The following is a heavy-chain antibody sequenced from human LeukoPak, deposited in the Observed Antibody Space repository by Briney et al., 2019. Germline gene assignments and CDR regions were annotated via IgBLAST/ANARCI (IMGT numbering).Heavy chain of an antibody. CDR2: IRSKANSYAT. V-gene: IGHV3-73*01. Sequence: PGGSLKLSCAASGFTFSGSAMHWVRQASGKGLEWVGRIRSKANSYATAYAASVKGRFTISRDDSKNTAYLQMNSLKTEDTAVYYCAKEQLIPYYFDYWGQGTLVTVSS. D-gene: IGHD6-13*01. CDR1: GFTFSGSA. CDR3: AKEQLIPYYFDY. J-gene: IGHJ4*02.